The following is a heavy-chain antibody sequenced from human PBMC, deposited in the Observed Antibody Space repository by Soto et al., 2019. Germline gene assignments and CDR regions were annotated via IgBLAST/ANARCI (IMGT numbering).Heavy chain of an antibody. V-gene: IGHV4-4*02. CDR2: IYPSGST. CDR1: GGSISSSNW. Sequence: SETLSLTCVVSGGSISSSNWWSWVRQPPGKGLEWIGEIYPSGSTNYNPSLKSRVTISVDKSKNQFSLKLTSVTAADTAVYYCARVGYTYGYYFDYWGQGALVTVSS. D-gene: IGHD5-18*01. CDR3: ARVGYTYGYYFDY. J-gene: IGHJ4*02.